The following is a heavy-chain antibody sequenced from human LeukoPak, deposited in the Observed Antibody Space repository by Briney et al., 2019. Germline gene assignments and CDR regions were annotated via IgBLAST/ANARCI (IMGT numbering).Heavy chain of an antibody. CDR3: ARNTAPGYGLDV. Sequence: ASVKVSCKASGYTFTGYYIHRVRQAPGQGFEWMGWIHPNSGATGYAQNFQGRVTMTRDTSISTAYMDLSRLRSDDTAVYYRARNTAPGYGLDVWGQGTPVTVSS. J-gene: IGHJ6*02. CDR2: IHPNSGAT. CDR1: GYTFTGYY. V-gene: IGHV1-2*02. D-gene: IGHD5-18*01.